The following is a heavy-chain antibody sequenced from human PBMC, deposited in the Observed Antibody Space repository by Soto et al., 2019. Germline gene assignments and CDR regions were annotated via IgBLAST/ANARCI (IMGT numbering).Heavy chain of an antibody. D-gene: IGHD3-10*01. Sequence: GGSLRLSCAASGFTFSSYAMSWFRQAPGKGLEWVSAISGSGGSTYYADSVKGRFTISRDNSKNTLYLQMNSLRAEDTAVYYCAKKTWFGEVNYYYYGMDVWGQGTTVTVSS. CDR2: ISGSGGST. V-gene: IGHV3-23*01. CDR1: GFTFSSYA. J-gene: IGHJ6*02. CDR3: AKKTWFGEVNYYYYGMDV.